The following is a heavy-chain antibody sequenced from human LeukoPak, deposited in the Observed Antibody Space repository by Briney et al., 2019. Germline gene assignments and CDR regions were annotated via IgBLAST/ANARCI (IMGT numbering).Heavy chain of an antibody. D-gene: IGHD3-22*01. J-gene: IGHJ3*02. CDR1: GGSISSSSYY. CDR2: INHSGST. CDR3: ARGTMIVVVIRINHDAFDI. V-gene: IGHV4-39*07. Sequence: PSETLSLTCTVSGGSISSSSYYWGWIRQPPGKGLEWIGEINHSGSTNYNPSLKSRVTISVDTSKNQFSLKLSSVTAADTAVYYCARGTMIVVVIRINHDAFDIWGQGTMVTVSS.